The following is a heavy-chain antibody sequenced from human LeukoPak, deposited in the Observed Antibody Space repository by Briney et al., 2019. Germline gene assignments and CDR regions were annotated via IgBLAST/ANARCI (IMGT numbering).Heavy chain of an antibody. CDR1: GYSFTSYW. J-gene: IGHJ4*02. CDR2: IYPGDSDT. Sequence: GESLKISCKGSGYSFTSYWIAWVRQMPGKGLEWMGIIYPGDSDTRYSPSFQGQVTFSADKSISTAYLPWSSLKASDTAFYYCARRVGSSSWFFDSWGQGTLVTVSS. CDR3: ARRVGSSSWFFDS. D-gene: IGHD6-13*01. V-gene: IGHV5-51*01.